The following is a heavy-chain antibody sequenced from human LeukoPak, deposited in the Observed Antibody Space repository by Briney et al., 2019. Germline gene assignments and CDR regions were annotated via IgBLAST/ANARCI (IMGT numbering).Heavy chain of an antibody. D-gene: IGHD3-10*01. CDR1: GFTFFSYT. J-gene: IGHJ4*02. CDR3: ARVYQGVSLFDGIDY. V-gene: IGHV3-21*01. CDR2: ISSSSSYI. Sequence: SGGSLRLSCAASGFTFFSYTMNWVRQAPGKGLEWVSSISSSSSYIYYADSVKGRFTISRDNAKKSLYLQMNSLRAEDTAVYYCARVYQGVSLFDGIDYWGQGTLVTVSS.